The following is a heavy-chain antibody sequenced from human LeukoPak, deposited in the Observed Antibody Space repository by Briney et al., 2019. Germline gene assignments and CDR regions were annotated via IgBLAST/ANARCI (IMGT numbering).Heavy chain of an antibody. CDR2: IIPILGIA. D-gene: IGHD6-13*01. J-gene: IGHJ6*02. Sequence: ASVKVSCKASGGTFSSYAISWVRQAPGQGLEWMGRIIPILGIANYAQKFQGRVTITADKSTSTAYMELSSLRSEDTAVYYCARDREAADYYYYGMDVWGQGTTVTVSS. V-gene: IGHV1-69*04. CDR3: ARDREAADYYYYGMDV. CDR1: GGTFSSYA.